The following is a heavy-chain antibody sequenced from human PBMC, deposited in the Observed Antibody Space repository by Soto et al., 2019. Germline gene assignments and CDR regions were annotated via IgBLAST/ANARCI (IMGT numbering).Heavy chain of an antibody. Sequence: PVGSLRLSCAASGFTFSDYYMSGIRLAPVKLLEWVSYISSSSSYTNYADSVKGRFTISRDNAKNSLYLQMNSLRAEDTAVYYCASGTPTYDILTGYYTPGYFDYWGQGTLVTVSS. D-gene: IGHD3-9*01. CDR2: ISSSSSYT. V-gene: IGHV3-11*06. J-gene: IGHJ4*02. CDR3: ASGTPTYDILTGYYTPGYFDY. CDR1: GFTFSDYY.